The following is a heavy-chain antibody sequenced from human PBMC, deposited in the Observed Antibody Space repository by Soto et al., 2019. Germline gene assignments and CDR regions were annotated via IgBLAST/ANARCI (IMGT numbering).Heavy chain of an antibody. CDR2: ISNYGGAQ. CDR3: AIVGRERQRVDSFED. D-gene: IGHD6-13*01. V-gene: IGHV3-30*03. CDR1: TLTVSLYG. J-gene: IGHJ4*02. Sequence: GSLRLSCAASTLTVSLYGIHWVRQAPGKGLDWVSFISNYGGAQYYADSVKGRFSISRDNYMNTVDLHMNRLRAEDTAIYYCAIVGRERQRVDSFEDWGQGTLVTVSS.